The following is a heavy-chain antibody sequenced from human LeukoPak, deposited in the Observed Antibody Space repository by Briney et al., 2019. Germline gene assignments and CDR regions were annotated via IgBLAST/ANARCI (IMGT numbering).Heavy chain of an antibody. CDR1: GFTFSSYA. Sequence: PGGSLRLSCAASGFTFSSYAMNWVRQAPGKGLEWVSCISGSGGSTSYADSVKGRFTISRDNSKNTLYLQMNSLRAEDTAVYYCAKGRVSYYYGMDVWGQGTTVTVSS. D-gene: IGHD3-10*01. CDR2: ISGSGGST. V-gene: IGHV3-23*01. CDR3: AKGRVSYYYGMDV. J-gene: IGHJ6*02.